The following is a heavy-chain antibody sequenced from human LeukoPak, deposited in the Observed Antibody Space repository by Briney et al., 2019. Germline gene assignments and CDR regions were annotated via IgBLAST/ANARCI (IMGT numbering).Heavy chain of an antibody. CDR3: AREAVLWFGELLQRAGYFDY. D-gene: IGHD3-10*01. V-gene: IGHV3-48*02. CDR2: ISSSSSTI. Sequence: GGSLRLSYAASGFTFSSYSMNWVRQAPGKGLEWVSYISSSSSTIYYADSVKGRFTISRDNAKNSLYLQMNSLRDEDTAVYYCAREAVLWFGELLQRAGYFDYWGQGTLVTVSS. CDR1: GFTFSSYS. J-gene: IGHJ4*02.